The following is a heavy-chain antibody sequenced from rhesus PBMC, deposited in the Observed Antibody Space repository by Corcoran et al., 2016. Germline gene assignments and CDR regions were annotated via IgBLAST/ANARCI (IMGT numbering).Heavy chain of an antibody. CDR2: IRSKAYGGTA. CDR1: GFTFSDHY. J-gene: IGHJ4*01. D-gene: IGHD3-28*01. CDR3: TRGYYDSGFLYYFDY. Sequence: EVQLVKSGGGLVQPGGSLRLSCAASGFTFSDHYMYWVRQAPGKGLEWVGFIRSKAYGGTAEYAASVKGRFTISRDDSKSIAYLQMNSLKTEDTAVYYCTRGYYDSGFLYYFDYWGQGVLVTVSS. V-gene: IGHV3-184*01.